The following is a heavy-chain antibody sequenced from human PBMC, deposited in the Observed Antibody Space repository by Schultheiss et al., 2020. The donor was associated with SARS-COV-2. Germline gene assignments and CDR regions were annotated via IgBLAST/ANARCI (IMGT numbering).Heavy chain of an antibody. D-gene: IGHD5-12*01. V-gene: IGHV3-7*01. CDR3: ARQPMVATIFSWFDP. J-gene: IGHJ5*02. CDR2: IKQDGSEK. CDR1: GGSISSSNW. Sequence: GGSLRLSCAVSGGSISSSNWWSWVRQPPGKGLEWVANIKQDGSEKYYVDSVKGRFTISRDNAKNSLYLQMNSLRAEDTAVYYCARQPMVATIFSWFDPWGQGTLVTVSS.